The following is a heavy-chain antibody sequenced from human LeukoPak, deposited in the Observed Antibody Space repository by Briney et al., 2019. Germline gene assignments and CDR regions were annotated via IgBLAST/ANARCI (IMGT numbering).Heavy chain of an antibody. Sequence: ASVKVSCKASGYTFTSYYVHWVRQAPGQGLEWMGLIKPSGGSTSYAQKFQGRVTMTRDTSTSTVYMELSSLRSEDTAVYYCARDLTMVRGDQEDFWFDPWGQGTLVTVSS. CDR1: GYTFTSYY. CDR2: IKPSGGST. V-gene: IGHV1-46*01. J-gene: IGHJ5*02. CDR3: ARDLTMVRGDQEDFWFDP. D-gene: IGHD3-10*01.